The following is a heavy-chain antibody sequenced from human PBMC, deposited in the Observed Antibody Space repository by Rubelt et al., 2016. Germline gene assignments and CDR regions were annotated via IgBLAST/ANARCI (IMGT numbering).Heavy chain of an antibody. D-gene: IGHD5-18*01. V-gene: IGHV2-5*02. CDR1: GFSLNTDGVG. Sequence: QITLKESGPVSVKPTQTLTLTCTFPGFSLNTDGVGVGWIRQPPGKALEWLARIYWDDEERYSPPLKNRFSITKDASKNQVVLTMTNVDRRDTGTYYGANINTALFGFAFDSWGPGILVTVSS. CDR2: IYWDDEE. CDR3: ANINTALFGFAFDS. J-gene: IGHJ4*02.